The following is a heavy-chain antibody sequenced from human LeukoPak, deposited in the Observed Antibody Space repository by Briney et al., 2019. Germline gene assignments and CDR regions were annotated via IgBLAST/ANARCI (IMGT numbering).Heavy chain of an antibody. CDR1: GFTFSPYW. Sequence: PGGSLRLSCAASGFTFSPYWMNWFRQAPGKGLEWVAIIKQDGSEELYDGSVEGRFTTSRDSGKNSLYLQMNSLRAEDMAVYYCAGGAGWLADYWGQGTLVTVSS. D-gene: IGHD2-15*01. CDR3: AGGAGWLADY. J-gene: IGHJ4*02. V-gene: IGHV3-7*01. CDR2: IKQDGSEE.